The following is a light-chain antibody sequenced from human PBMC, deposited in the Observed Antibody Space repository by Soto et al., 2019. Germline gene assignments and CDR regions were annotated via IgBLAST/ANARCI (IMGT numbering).Light chain of an antibody. CDR3: KQFNSYPLT. Sequence: DIHLTQSPSFLSASVGDRVTITCRASQGIASSLAWYQQKAGKAPKLLIYAASTLESGVPSRFSGSGSGTEFTITISSLQPEDFAIYYGKQFNSYPLTFGGGTKVEIK. V-gene: IGKV1-9*01. J-gene: IGKJ4*01. CDR1: QGIASS. CDR2: AAS.